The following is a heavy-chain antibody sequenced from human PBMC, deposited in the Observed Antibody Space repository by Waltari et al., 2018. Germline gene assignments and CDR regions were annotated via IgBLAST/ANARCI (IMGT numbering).Heavy chain of an antibody. CDR1: GYTFNTYG. D-gene: IGHD5-12*01. CDR3: AFRYEVATTRIHFDY. CDR2: ISADNGNT. J-gene: IGHJ4*02. Sequence: QVQLVQSGTEVKEPGASVKVSCKASGYTFNTYGVSWVRQAPGQGLEWMGWISADNGNTNYAQKFQGRVTITADKSTSTAYMELSSLRSEDTAVYYCAFRYEVATTRIHFDYWGQGTLVTVSS. V-gene: IGHV1-18*04.